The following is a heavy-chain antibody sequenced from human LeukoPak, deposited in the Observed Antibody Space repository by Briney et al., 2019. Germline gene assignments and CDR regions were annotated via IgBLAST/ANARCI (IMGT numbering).Heavy chain of an antibody. CDR1: GYTFTSYS. J-gene: IGHJ4*02. CDR2: ISAYNGNT. V-gene: IGHV1-18*01. D-gene: IGHD2-15*01. CDR3: ARASYCSGGSCYSDY. Sequence: GAAVTVSFKASGYTFTSYSISWVRQAPGQGLELMGWISAYNGNTIYAQKVKGRVTTTTDTSTSTAYMELRSLISDDTAVYYCARASYCSGGSCYSDYWGQGTLVTVSS.